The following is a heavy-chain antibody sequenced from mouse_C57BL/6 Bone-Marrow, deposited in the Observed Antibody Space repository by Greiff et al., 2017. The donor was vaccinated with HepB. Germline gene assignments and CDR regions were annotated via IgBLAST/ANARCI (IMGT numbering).Heavy chain of an antibody. Sequence: QVQLQQPGAELVKPGASVKLSCKASGYTFTSYWMPWVKQRPGQGLEWIGEIDPSDSYTNYNQKFKGKATLTVDKSSSTAYMQLSSLTSEDSAVYYYGRRRRRPNGMDYWGQGTSVTVTS. CDR1: GYTFTSYW. V-gene: IGHV1-50*01. J-gene: IGHJ4*01. CDR2: IDPSDSYT. CDR3: GRRRRRPNGMDY. D-gene: IGHD1-2*01.